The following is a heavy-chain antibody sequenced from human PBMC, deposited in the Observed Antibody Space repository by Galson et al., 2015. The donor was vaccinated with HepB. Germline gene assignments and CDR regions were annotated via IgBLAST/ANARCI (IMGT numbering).Heavy chain of an antibody. V-gene: IGHV1-46*03. J-gene: IGHJ3*02. D-gene: IGHD3-3*01. Sequence: SVKVSCKASGYTFTSYYMHWVRQAPGQGLEWMGIINPSGDSTSYAQKFQGRVTMTRDTSTSTVYMELSSLRSEDTAVYYCARDQQGEWLSTGAFDIWGQGTMVTVSS. CDR1: GYTFTSYY. CDR3: ARDQQGEWLSTGAFDI. CDR2: INPSGDST.